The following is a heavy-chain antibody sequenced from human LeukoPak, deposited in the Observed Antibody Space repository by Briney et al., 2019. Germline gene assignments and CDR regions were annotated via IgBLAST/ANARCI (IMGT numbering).Heavy chain of an antibody. CDR2: ISGSGGST. V-gene: IGHV3-23*01. CDR1: GFTFSSYA. Sequence: GGSLRLSCAASGFTFSSYAMSWVRQAPGRGLEWVSAISGSGGSTYYADSVKGRFTISRDNSKNTLYLQMNSLRAEDTAVYYCAKYNYYDSSGYNWGQGTLVTVSS. CDR3: AKYNYYDSSGYN. J-gene: IGHJ4*02. D-gene: IGHD3-22*01.